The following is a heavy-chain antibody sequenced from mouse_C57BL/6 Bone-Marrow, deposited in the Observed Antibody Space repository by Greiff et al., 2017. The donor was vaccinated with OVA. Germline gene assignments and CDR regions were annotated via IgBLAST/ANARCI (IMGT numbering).Heavy chain of an antibody. J-gene: IGHJ2*01. CDR1: GFTFSCYA. V-gene: IGHV5-9-1*02. Sequence: EVKLMESGEGLVKPGGSLILSCAASGFTFSCYAMSWVRQTPEKRLEWVAYISSGGDYIYYADTVKGRFTIARDNARNTLYLQMSSLKSEDTAMYYCTRALEFDYWGQGTTLTVSS. CDR2: ISSGGDYI. CDR3: TRALEFDY.